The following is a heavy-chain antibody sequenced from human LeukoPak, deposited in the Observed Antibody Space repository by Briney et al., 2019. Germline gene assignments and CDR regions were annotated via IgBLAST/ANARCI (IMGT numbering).Heavy chain of an antibody. CDR3: ARPRIDSGSLPLHY. CDR1: GGTFISYA. CDR2: ISAYNGNT. V-gene: IGHV1-8*02. Sequence: ASVKVSCKASGGTFISYAISWVRQAPGQGLEWMGWISAYNGNTNYAQKFQGRVTMTRNTSISTAYMELSSLRSEDTAVYYCARPRIDSGSLPLHYWGQGTLVTVSS. D-gene: IGHD1-26*01. J-gene: IGHJ4*02.